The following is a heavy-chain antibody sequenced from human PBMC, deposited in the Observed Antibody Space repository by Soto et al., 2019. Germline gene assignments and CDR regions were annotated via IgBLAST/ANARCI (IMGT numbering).Heavy chain of an antibody. CDR1: GYTFTSYG. Sequence: ASVKVSCKASGYTFTSYGISWVRQAPGQGLEWMGWISAYNCNTNYAQKLQGRVTMTTDTSTSTAYMELRSLRSDDTAVYYCARDAPSPISYYDSSGYYSRPPSIQHWGQGTLVTSP. CDR3: ARDAPSPISYYDSSGYYSRPPSIQH. J-gene: IGHJ1*01. V-gene: IGHV1-18*01. D-gene: IGHD3-22*01. CDR2: ISAYNCNT.